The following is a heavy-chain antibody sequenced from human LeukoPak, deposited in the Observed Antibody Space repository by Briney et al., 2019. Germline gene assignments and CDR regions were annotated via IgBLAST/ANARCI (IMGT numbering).Heavy chain of an antibody. CDR3: ARGIAGGFHFFDY. CDR2: AYTSGST. D-gene: IGHD3-16*01. CDR1: GGSISSSY. Sequence: PSETLSLTXTVSGGSISSSYWSWIRQPAGKGLEWMGRAYTSGSTDYNPSLRSRVTMSLDTSKNQLSLILNSVIAADTAVYYCARGIAGGFHFFDYWGQGTLVTVSS. V-gene: IGHV4-4*07. J-gene: IGHJ4*02.